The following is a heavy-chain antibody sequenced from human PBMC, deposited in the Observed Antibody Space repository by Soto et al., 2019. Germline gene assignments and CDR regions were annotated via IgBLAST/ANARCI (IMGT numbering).Heavy chain of an antibody. CDR1: GFTFSSYA. Sequence: GSLRLSCSASGFTFSSYAMSWARQGPGKGLEWVSGIRRVGVDTNSAGAVEGRFTISRDNFKNMLYLQMNSLRAEDTAVYYCAKHDFWSLYNTGLDFWGQGTLVTVSS. J-gene: IGHJ4*02. CDR2: IRRVGVDT. D-gene: IGHD3-3*01. CDR3: AKHDFWSLYNTGLDF. V-gene: IGHV3-23*01.